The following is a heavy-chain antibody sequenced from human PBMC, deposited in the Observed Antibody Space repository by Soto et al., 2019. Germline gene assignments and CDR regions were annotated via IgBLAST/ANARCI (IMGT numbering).Heavy chain of an antibody. D-gene: IGHD6-19*01. V-gene: IGHV3-23*01. CDR3: ARAGGSGWSLDF. CDR1: GFTFSFCA. J-gene: IGHJ4*02. CDR2: IRGSGGDT. Sequence: GGSLRLSCAASGFTFSFCAMSLVRQAPGKGLEWVSSIRGSGGDTYYADSVRGRFTISRDNSKNTLYLQMNSLRVEDTAVYYCARAGGSGWSLDFWGQGALVTAPQ.